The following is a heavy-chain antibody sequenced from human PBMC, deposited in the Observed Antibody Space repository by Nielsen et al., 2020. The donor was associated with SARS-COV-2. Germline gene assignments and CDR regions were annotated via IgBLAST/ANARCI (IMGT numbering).Heavy chain of an antibody. V-gene: IGHV1-2*06. J-gene: IGHJ5*02. Sequence: WVRQAPGQGLEWMGRVNPNSGGTNYAQKFQGRVTMTRDTSISTAYMELSRLRSDDTAVYYCATAKGDDYYVSGGGWFDPWGQGTLVTVSS. CDR3: ATAKGDDYYVSGGGWFDP. D-gene: IGHD3-10*01. CDR2: VNPNSGGT.